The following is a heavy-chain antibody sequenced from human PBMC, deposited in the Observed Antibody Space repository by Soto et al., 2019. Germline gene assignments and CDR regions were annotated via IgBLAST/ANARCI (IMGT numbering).Heavy chain of an antibody. CDR3: ARAHYPQYYGNSVIVDWYFDL. CDR1: GFTFSDYY. J-gene: IGHJ2*01. V-gene: IGHV3-11*06. Sequence: QVQLVESGGGLVKPGGSLRLSCAASGFTFSDYYMSWIRQAPGKGLEWVSYISSSSSYTNYADSVKGRFTIYRDNAKNSLYLQMNSLRAEDTAVYYCARAHYPQYYGNSVIVDWYFDLWGRGTLVTVSS. D-gene: IGHD3-10*01. CDR2: ISSSSSYT.